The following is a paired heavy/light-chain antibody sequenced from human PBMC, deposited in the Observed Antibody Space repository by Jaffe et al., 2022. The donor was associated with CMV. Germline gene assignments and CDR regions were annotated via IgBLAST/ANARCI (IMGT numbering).Heavy chain of an antibody. V-gene: IGHV3-23*01. Sequence: EVQLLESGGGLVQPGGSLRLSCAASGFTFSSYAMSWVRQAPGKGLEWVSAISGSGGSTYYADSVKGRFTISRDNSKNTLYLQMNSLRAEDTAVYYCAKEAASYYGSGALWGNGMDVWGQGTTVTVSS. CDR2: ISGSGGST. J-gene: IGHJ6*02. CDR3: AKEAASYYGSGALWGNGMDV. D-gene: IGHD3-10*01. CDR1: GFTFSSYA.
Light chain of an antibody. CDR3: CSYAGSYTYYV. CDR2: DVS. CDR1: SSDVGGYNY. J-gene: IGLJ1*01. Sequence: QSALTQPRSVSGSPGQSVTISCTGTSSDVGGYNYVSWYQQHPGKAPKLMIYDVSKRPSGVPDRFSGSKSGNTASLTISGLQAEDEADYYCCSYAGSYTYYVFGTGTKVTVL. V-gene: IGLV2-11*01.